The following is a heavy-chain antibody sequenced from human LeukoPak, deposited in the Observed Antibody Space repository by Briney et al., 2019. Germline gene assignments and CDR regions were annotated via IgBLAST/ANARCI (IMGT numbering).Heavy chain of an antibody. CDR2: IYYSGST. CDR3: ARDIGYSSSWYDY. Sequence: SGTLSLTCTVSGGSISSYYWSWIRQPPGKGLEWIGYIYYSGSTNYNPSLKSRVTISVDTSKNQFSLKLSSVTAADTAVYYCARDIGYSSSWYDYWGQGTLVTVSS. CDR1: GGSISSYY. J-gene: IGHJ4*02. V-gene: IGHV4-59*01. D-gene: IGHD6-13*01.